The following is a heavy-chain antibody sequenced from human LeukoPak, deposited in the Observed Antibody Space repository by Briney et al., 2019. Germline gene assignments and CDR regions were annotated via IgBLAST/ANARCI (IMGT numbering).Heavy chain of an antibody. D-gene: IGHD6-13*01. J-gene: IGHJ4*02. V-gene: IGHV4-34*01. CDR3: ARGIAAAY. Sequence: KSSETLSLTCAVYGGSFSDYNWNWIRQPPGKGREWIGEINPGGSTNYNPSLKSRVTISVDTTKSQFSLMLSSVTAADTAVYYRARGIAAAYWGQGTLVTVSS. CDR1: GGSFSDYN. CDR2: INPGGST.